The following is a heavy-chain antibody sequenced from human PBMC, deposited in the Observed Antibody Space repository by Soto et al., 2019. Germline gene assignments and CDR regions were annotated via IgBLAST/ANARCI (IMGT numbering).Heavy chain of an antibody. CDR3: ARHMLGYCSSTSCYTTQFYYYYGMDV. J-gene: IGHJ6*02. D-gene: IGHD2-2*02. Sequence: GASVKVSCKASGYTFTSYGISWVRQAPGQGLEWMGWISAYNGNTNYAQKLQGRVTMTTDTSTSTAYMELRSLRSDDTAMYYCARHMLGYCSSTSCYTTQFYYYYGMDVWGQGTTVTVSS. CDR1: GYTFTSYG. V-gene: IGHV1-18*04. CDR2: ISAYNGNT.